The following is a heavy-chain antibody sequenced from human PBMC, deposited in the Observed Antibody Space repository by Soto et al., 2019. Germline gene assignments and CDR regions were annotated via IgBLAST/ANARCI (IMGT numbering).Heavy chain of an antibody. CDR1: GFSFSTYP. D-gene: IGHD4-17*01. CDR3: AKILSTVTTYYYGMDA. V-gene: IGHV3-23*01. Sequence: GGSLRLSCAASGFSFSTYPMVWVRQAPGKRLEAVSSISGSGDKTYYKDSVKGRFTISRDNSKNTVDLQMNSLRPEDTAVYYCAKILSTVTTYYYGMDAWGQGTTVTVYS. CDR2: ISGSGDKT. J-gene: IGHJ6*02.